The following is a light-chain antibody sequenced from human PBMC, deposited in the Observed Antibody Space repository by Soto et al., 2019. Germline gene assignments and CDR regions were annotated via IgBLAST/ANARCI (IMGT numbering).Light chain of an antibody. V-gene: IGKV3-20*01. CDR3: QQYGSSLFT. CDR2: SAS. J-gene: IGKJ3*01. CDR1: HSVSSSY. Sequence: EIVMTQSPGTLSLSPGERATLSCRVGHSVSSSYLAWYQQKPGQAPRLLIYSASSRATGIPDRFSGGGSGTDFTLTITRLEPEDFAVYYCQQYGSSLFTFGPGTKVDIK.